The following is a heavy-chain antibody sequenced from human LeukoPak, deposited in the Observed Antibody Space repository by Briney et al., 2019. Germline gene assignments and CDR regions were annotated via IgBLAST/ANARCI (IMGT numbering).Heavy chain of an antibody. CDR3: ARVAATDVWFDP. CDR1: GGSISSYY. V-gene: IGHV4-59*01. Sequence: PSETLSLTCTVSGGSISSYYWSWIRQPQGKGLEWIGYIYYSGSTNYNPSLKSRVTISVDTSKNQFSLKLSSVTAADTAVYYCARVAATDVWFDPWGQGTLVTVSS. J-gene: IGHJ5*02. D-gene: IGHD2-15*01. CDR2: IYYSGST.